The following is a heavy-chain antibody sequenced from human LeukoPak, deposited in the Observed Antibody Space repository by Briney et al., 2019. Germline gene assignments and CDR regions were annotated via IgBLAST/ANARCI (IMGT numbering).Heavy chain of an antibody. CDR3: AREIGIYYGDYLGLDY. CDR1: GGSISSSSYY. J-gene: IGHJ4*02. D-gene: IGHD4-17*01. Sequence: SETLSLTCTVSGGSISSSSYYWGWIRQPPGKGLEWIGSIYYSGSTNYNPSLKSRVTMSVDTSKNQFSLKLSSVTAADTAVYYCAREIGIYYGDYLGLDYWGQGTLVTVSS. V-gene: IGHV4-39*07. CDR2: IYYSGST.